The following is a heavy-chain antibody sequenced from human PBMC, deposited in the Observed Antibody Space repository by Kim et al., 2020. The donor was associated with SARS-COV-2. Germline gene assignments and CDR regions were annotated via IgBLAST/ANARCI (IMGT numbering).Heavy chain of an antibody. Sequence: GGSLRLSCAASGFTFSSYAMSWVRQAPGKGLEWVSAISGSGGSTYYADSVKGRFTISRDNSKNTLYLQMNSLRAEDTAVYYCATRQQWLLTGYWGQGTLVTVSS. J-gene: IGHJ4*02. D-gene: IGHD6-19*01. CDR3: ATRQQWLLTGY. V-gene: IGHV3-23*01. CDR1: GFTFSSYA. CDR2: ISGSGGST.